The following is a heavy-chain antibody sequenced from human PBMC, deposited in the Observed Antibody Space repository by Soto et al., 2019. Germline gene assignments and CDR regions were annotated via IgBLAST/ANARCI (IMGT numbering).Heavy chain of an antibody. CDR3: ARAQTNGAAKGSSGDYYYYYMDV. CDR2: ISAYNGNT. J-gene: IGHJ6*03. D-gene: IGHD6-25*01. V-gene: IGHV1-18*01. Sequence: QVQLVQSGAEVKKPGATVKVSCKASGYTFTSYGISWVRQAPGQGLEWMGWISAYNGNTNYAQKLQGRVTMTTDTSTSTADMELRSLRSDDTAVDYCARAQTNGAAKGSSGDYYYYYMDVWGKGTTVTVSS. CDR1: GYTFTSYG.